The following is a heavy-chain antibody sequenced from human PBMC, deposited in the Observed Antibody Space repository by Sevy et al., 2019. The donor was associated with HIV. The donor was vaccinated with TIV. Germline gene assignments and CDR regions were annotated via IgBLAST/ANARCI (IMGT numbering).Heavy chain of an antibody. CDR2: IYYNGHF. D-gene: IGHD1-26*01. J-gene: IGHJ4*02. Sequence: SETLSLTCTVSGGSITSFYWNWIRQPPGKGLEWIANIYYNGHFNHNPSLKSRVTLYLGTSKNQSSLRLIFVTAADTAMYYCAGENAWGRGYSWGQGTLVTVSS. V-gene: IGHV4-59*08. CDR3: AGENAWGRGYS. CDR1: GGSITSFY.